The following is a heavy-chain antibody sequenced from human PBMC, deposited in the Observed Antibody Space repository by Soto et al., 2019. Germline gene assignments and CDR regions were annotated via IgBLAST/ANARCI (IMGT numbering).Heavy chain of an antibody. J-gene: IGHJ3*02. CDR2: IIPIFGTA. CDR3: VRGGITMVRGVYGTRALDI. CDR1: GGTFSSYA. Sequence: SVKVSCKASGGTFSSYAISWVRQAPGQGLEWMGGIIPIFGTANYAQKFQGRVTITADESTSTAYMELSSLRSEDTAVYYCVRGGITMVRGVYGTRALDIWGKGTMVT. V-gene: IGHV1-69*13. D-gene: IGHD3-10*01.